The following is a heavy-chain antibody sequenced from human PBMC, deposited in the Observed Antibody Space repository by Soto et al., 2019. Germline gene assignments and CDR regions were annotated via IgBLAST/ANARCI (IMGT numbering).Heavy chain of an antibody. Sequence: VQLVESGGGVVQPGRSLRLSCAASGFTFSSYAMHWVRQAPGKGLEWVAVISYDGSNKYYADSVKGRFTISRDNSKNTLYLQMNSLRAEDTAVYYCARDPGIAVAGTYYGMDVWGQGTTVTVSS. D-gene: IGHD6-19*01. CDR1: GFTFSSYA. J-gene: IGHJ6*02. CDR3: ARDPGIAVAGTYYGMDV. V-gene: IGHV3-30-3*01. CDR2: ISYDGSNK.